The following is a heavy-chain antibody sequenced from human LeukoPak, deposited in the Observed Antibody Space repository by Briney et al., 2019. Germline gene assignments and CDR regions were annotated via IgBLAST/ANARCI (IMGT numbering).Heavy chain of an antibody. CDR2: IYSGGTT. V-gene: IGHV3-53*01. J-gene: IGHJ4*02. Sequence: GGSLRLSCAASGFTVSSNYMSWVRQAPGKGLEWVSIIYSGGTTYCADSVKGRFTFSRDNSKNTLYLHMNSLRAEDTAVYYCARRTRSYFDYWGQGTLVTVSS. CDR3: ARRTRSYFDY. CDR1: GFTVSSNY.